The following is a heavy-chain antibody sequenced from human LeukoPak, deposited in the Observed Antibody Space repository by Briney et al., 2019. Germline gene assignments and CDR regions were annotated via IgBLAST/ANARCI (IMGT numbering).Heavy chain of an antibody. CDR2: IYYGGST. CDR3: ARDLDSSGYYLGY. J-gene: IGHJ4*02. D-gene: IGHD3-22*01. Sequence: SETLSLTCTVSGGSISSGGYYWSWIRQHPGKGLEWIGYIYYGGSTYYNPSLKSRVTISVDTSKNQFSLKLSSVTAADTAVYYCARDLDSSGYYLGYWGQGTLVTVSS. CDR1: GGSISSGGYY. V-gene: IGHV4-31*03.